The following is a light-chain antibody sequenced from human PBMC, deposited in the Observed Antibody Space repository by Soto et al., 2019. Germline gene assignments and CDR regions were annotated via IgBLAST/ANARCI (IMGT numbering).Light chain of an antibody. V-gene: IGKV3-20*01. Sequence: ELVLTQSPGTLSLSPGERATLSCRASQSVTNSYLAWCQQKPGQAPRLLIYGASSRATGIPDRFSGSGSGTDFTLTISGLEPEDFAVYYCQQYGSSPITFGQGTRLEIK. J-gene: IGKJ5*01. CDR3: QQYGSSPIT. CDR1: QSVTNSY. CDR2: GAS.